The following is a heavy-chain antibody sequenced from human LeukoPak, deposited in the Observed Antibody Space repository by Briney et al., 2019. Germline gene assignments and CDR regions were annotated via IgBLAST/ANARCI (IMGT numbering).Heavy chain of an antibody. V-gene: IGHV1-2*02. Sequence: ASVKVSCKASGYTFTGSYMHWVRQAPGQGLEWVGWINLNNGGTNHAQKFRGRVTMTSDTSISTAYMELSSLRFDDTAVYYCARTAGGSGRWGDNWFDPWGQGTLVTVSS. CDR1: GYTFTGSY. CDR2: INLNNGGT. D-gene: IGHD3-10*01. J-gene: IGHJ5*02. CDR3: ARTAGGSGRWGDNWFDP.